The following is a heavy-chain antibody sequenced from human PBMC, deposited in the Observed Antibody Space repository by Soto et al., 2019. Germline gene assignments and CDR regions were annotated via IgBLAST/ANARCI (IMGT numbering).Heavy chain of an antibody. V-gene: IGHV1-18*01. J-gene: IGHJ6*02. CDR2: ISAYNGNT. CDR3: ARDHRDYDFWSGYYLSYYYGMDV. D-gene: IGHD3-3*01. CDR1: GYTFTSYG. Sequence: ASVKVSCKASGYTFTSYGISWVRQAPGQGLEWMGCISAYNGNTNYAQKLQGRVTMTTDTSTSTAYMELRSLRSDDTAVYYCARDHRDYDFWSGYYLSYYYGMDVWGQGTTVTVSS.